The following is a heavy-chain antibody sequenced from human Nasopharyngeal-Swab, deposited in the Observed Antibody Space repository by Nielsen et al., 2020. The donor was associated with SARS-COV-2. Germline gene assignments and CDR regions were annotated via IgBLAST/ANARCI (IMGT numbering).Heavy chain of an antibody. Sequence: GGSLRLSCAASGFTFSSYGMHWVSQAPGKGLEWVAVISYDGSNKYYADSVKGRFTISRDNSKNTLYLQMNSLRAEDTAVYYCANLIFGDAFDIWGQGTMVTVSS. CDR2: ISYDGSNK. V-gene: IGHV3-30*18. CDR1: GFTFSSYG. J-gene: IGHJ3*02. D-gene: IGHD3-3*01. CDR3: ANLIFGDAFDI.